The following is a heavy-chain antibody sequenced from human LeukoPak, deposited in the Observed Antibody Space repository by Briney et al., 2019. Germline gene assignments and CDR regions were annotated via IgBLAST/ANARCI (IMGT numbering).Heavy chain of an antibody. V-gene: IGHV3-30*03. CDR2: ISYDGSNK. J-gene: IGHJ4*02. Sequence: GGSLRLSCAASGFTFSRYGMHWVRQAPGKGLEWVAVISYDGSNKYYGDSVKGRFTISRDNSKNTLYLQMNSLRAEDTAVYYCAIALYATEAIDYWGQGTLVTVSS. CDR3: AIALYATEAIDY. CDR1: GFTFSRYG. D-gene: IGHD2-2*02.